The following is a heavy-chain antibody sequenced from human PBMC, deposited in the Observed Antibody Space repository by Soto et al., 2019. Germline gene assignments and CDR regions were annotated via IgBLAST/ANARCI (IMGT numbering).Heavy chain of an antibody. V-gene: IGHV4-59*01. D-gene: IGHD3-16*01. CDR1: GGSISSYY. CDR2: IYYSGST. J-gene: IGHJ4*02. Sequence: QVQLQESGPGLVKPSETLSLACTVSGGSISSYYCSWIRQPPGKGLEWIGYIYYSGSTNYNPSLKSRVTISVDTSKNQFSLKLSSVTAADTAVYYCARLYRPPRSVARYVYYFDYWGQGTLVTVSS. CDR3: ARLYRPPRSVARYVYYFDY.